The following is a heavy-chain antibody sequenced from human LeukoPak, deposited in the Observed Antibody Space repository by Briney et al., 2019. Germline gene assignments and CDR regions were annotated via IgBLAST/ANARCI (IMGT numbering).Heavy chain of an antibody. CDR1: GFTFSSYG. CDR2: IRYDGSNK. D-gene: IGHD2-15*01. V-gene: IGHV3-30*02. CDR3: ARGGGLDYYYYYMDV. Sequence: PGGSLRLSCAASGFTFSSYGMHWVRQAPGKGLEWVAFIRYDGSNKYYADSVKGRFTISRDNSKNTLYLQMNSLRAEDTAVYYCARGGGLDYYYYYMDVWGKGTTVTISS. J-gene: IGHJ6*03.